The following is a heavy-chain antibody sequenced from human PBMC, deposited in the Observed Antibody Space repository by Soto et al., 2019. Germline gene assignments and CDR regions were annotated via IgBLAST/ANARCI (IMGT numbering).Heavy chain of an antibody. J-gene: IGHJ4*02. CDR2: IYYSGST. Sequence: SLTCTVSGGSISSSSYYWGWIRQPPGKGLEWIGSIYYSGSTYYNPSLKSRVTISVDTSKNQFSLKLSSVTAADTAVYYCARVTYYDFWSGYYKPRYFDYWGQGTLVTVS. V-gene: IGHV4-39*01. CDR1: GGSISSSSYY. D-gene: IGHD3-3*01. CDR3: ARVTYYDFWSGYYKPRYFDY.